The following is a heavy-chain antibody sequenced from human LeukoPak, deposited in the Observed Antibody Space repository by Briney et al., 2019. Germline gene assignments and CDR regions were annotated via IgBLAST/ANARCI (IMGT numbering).Heavy chain of an antibody. CDR3: ARDTGTWLLQTGYFDY. Sequence: GGSLRLSCAASGFTFSSYSMNWVRQAPGKGLEWVSYISSSSSTIYYADSVKGRFTISRDNAKNSLYLQMNSLRAEDTAVYYCARDTGTWLLQTGYFDYWGQGTLVTVSS. V-gene: IGHV3-48*01. CDR1: GFTFSSYS. CDR2: ISSSSSTI. D-gene: IGHD3-22*01. J-gene: IGHJ4*02.